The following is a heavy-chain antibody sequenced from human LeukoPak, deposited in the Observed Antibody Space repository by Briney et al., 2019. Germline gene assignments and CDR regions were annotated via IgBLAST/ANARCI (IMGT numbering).Heavy chain of an antibody. CDR2: ISAYNGNT. J-gene: IGHJ6*02. D-gene: IGHD2-2*01. Sequence: AAVQVSCKASGYTFTSYGISWVRQAPGQGLEWMGWISAYNGNTNYAQKLQGRVTMTTDTSTSTAYMELRSLRSDDTAVYYCARVTPNIVVVPAAILEDYYYYYGMDVWGQGTTVTVSS. V-gene: IGHV1-18*01. CDR1: GYTFTSYG. CDR3: ARVTPNIVVVPAAILEDYYYYYGMDV.